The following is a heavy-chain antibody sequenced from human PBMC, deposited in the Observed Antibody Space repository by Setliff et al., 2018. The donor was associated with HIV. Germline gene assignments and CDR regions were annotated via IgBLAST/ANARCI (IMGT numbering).Heavy chain of an antibody. CDR1: GESFSGYY. CDR3: TSHIAVGPLGYFDY. V-gene: IGHV4-34*01. Sequence: PSETLSLTCAVYGESFSGYYWSWIRQPPGKGLEWIGEINHSGSTNYNPSLKSRVTMSVDTSKNQFSLKLNSVTATDTAVYYCTSHIAVGPLGYFDYWGQGTPVTAPQ. D-gene: IGHD6-19*01. CDR2: INHSGST. J-gene: IGHJ4*02.